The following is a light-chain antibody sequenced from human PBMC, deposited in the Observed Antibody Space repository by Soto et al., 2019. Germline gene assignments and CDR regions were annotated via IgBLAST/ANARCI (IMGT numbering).Light chain of an antibody. CDR1: QSVSSSY. CDR2: GTS. Sequence: EIVLTQSPGPLSLSPGERATLSCRASQSVSSSYLAWYQHKPGQAPRLLISGTSSRATGIPDRFSGSGAGTDFTLTISRLEPEDFAVYYCQQDGTTPWTFGQGTKVEVK. V-gene: IGKV3-20*01. J-gene: IGKJ1*01. CDR3: QQDGTTPWT.